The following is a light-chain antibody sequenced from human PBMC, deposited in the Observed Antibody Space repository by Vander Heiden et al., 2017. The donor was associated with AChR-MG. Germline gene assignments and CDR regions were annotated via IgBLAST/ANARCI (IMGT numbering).Light chain of an antibody. V-gene: IGKV3-11*01. J-gene: IGKJ4*01. CDR2: DAS. CDR3: QQRSNWPLT. Sequence: EIVLTQSPATLSFSPGERATLSCRASQGVSSSLAWYQQKPGQAPRLLIYDASNRATGIPARFSGSGSGTDFTLTISSLEPEDFALYYCQQRSNWPLTFGGGTKLEIK. CDR1: QGVSSS.